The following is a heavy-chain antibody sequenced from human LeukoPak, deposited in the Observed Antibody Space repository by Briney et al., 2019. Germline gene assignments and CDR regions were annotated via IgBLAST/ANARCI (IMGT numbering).Heavy chain of an antibody. CDR3: ASGGYYDILTLNY. J-gene: IGHJ4*02. CDR1: GYSISSGYY. D-gene: IGHD3-9*01. V-gene: IGHV4-38-2*02. Sequence: SETLSLTCTVSGYSISSGYYWGWIRQPPGKGPEWIGSIYHSGSTYYNPSLKSRVTISVDTSKNQFSLKLSSVTAADTAVYYCASGGYYDILTLNYWGQGTLVTVSS. CDR2: IYHSGST.